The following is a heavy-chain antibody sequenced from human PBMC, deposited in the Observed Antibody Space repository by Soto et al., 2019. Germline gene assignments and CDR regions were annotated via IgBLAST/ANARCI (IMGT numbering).Heavy chain of an antibody. V-gene: IGHV3-7*04. CDR2: IKQDGSEK. J-gene: IGHJ4*02. CDR1: GFTFSRFW. Sequence: PGGSLRLSCAASGFTFSRFWMTWVRQAPGKGLEWVANIKQDGSEKYYVDSVKGRFTISRDNARNSVFLQLTSLRVEDTAVYYCARGFGSSPLFEEYFDYWGQGAMVTVYS. CDR3: ARGFGSSPLFEEYFDY. D-gene: IGHD6-13*01.